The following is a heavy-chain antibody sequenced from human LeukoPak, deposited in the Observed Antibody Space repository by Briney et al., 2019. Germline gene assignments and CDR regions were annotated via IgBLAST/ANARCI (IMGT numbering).Heavy chain of an antibody. V-gene: IGHV1-2*02. CDR1: AYTFTDYF. J-gene: IGHJ5*02. CDR2: INPKNGVT. D-gene: IGHD6-13*01. Sequence: ASVKVSCKASAYTFTDYFIYWVRQAPGQGLEWMGWINPKNGVTNYAQKFQGRVTLTRDTSISTAYMELSSLRSDDTAMYYCARMWSTATSGWNWFDPWGQGTLVTVSS. CDR3: ARMWSTATSGWNWFDP.